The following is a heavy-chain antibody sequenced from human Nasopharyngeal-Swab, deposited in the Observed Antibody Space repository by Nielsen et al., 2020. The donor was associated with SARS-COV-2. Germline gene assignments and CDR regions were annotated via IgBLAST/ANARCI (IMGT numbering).Heavy chain of an antibody. V-gene: IGHV2-26*01. Sequence: SGPTLVKPTETLTLTCTVSGFSLSNARMGVSWIRQPPGKALEWLAHIFSNDEKSYSTSLKSRLTISKDTSKSQVVLTMTNMDPMDTATYYCARLANFYYYGMDVWGQGTTVTVSS. CDR1: GFSLSNARMG. J-gene: IGHJ6*02. CDR2: IFSNDEK. CDR3: ARLANFYYYGMDV.